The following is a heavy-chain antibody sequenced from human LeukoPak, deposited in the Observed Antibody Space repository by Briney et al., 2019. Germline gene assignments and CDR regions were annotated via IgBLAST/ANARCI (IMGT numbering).Heavy chain of an antibody. Sequence: SETLSLTCTVSGGSISSSYWSWIRQPPGKGLEWIGYIYYSGSTNYNPSLKSRVTISVDTSKNQFSLKLSSVTAADTAVYYCARVAGGHGVHEEYYYYMDVWGKGTTVTVSS. D-gene: IGHD4-17*01. CDR1: GGSISSSY. J-gene: IGHJ6*03. CDR3: ARVAGGHGVHEEYYYYMDV. CDR2: IYYSGST. V-gene: IGHV4-59*01.